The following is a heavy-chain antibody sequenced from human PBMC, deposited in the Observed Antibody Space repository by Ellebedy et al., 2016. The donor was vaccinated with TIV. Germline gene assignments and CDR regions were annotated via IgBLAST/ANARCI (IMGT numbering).Heavy chain of an antibody. J-gene: IGHJ4*02. CDR3: AKPSDPNPGYSASWATYFDS. CDR1: GFRFSSYG. D-gene: IGHD6-13*01. Sequence: GESLKISXAASGFRFSSYGMHWVRQAPGKGLEWVAVISSDGSDKYYADSVKGRFTISRDNSKNTLFVQMNSLRVEDTAVYYCAKPSDPNPGYSASWATYFDSWGQGTLVTVSS. V-gene: IGHV3-30*18. CDR2: ISSDGSDK.